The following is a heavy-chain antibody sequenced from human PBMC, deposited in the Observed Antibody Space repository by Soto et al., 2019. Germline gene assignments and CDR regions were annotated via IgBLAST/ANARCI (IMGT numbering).Heavy chain of an antibody. J-gene: IGHJ5*02. D-gene: IGHD6-25*01. CDR1: GGSISSGGYY. V-gene: IGHV4-31*03. Sequence: PSETLFLTCTVSGGSISSGGYYWSWIRQHPGKGLEWIGYIYHSGSTYYNPSLKSRVTISVDTSKNQFYLKVSSVTAADTAVYYCAREAAGILNWFDPWGQGTLVTVSS. CDR3: AREAAGILNWFDP. CDR2: IYHSGST.